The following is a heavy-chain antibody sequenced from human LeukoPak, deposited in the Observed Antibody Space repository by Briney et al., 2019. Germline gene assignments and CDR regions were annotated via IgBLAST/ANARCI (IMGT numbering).Heavy chain of an antibody. CDR2: IYWNDDK. J-gene: IGHJ5*02. D-gene: IGHD3-9*01. Sequence: SGPTLVNPTQTLTLTCTFSGFSLSTSGVGVGWIRQPPGKALEWLALIYWNDDKRYSPSLKSRLTITKDTSKNQVVLTMTNMDPVDTATYYCAHSSLTGYYSSRWFDPWGQGTLVTVSS. V-gene: IGHV2-5*01. CDR1: GFSLSTSGVG. CDR3: AHSSLTGYYSSRWFDP.